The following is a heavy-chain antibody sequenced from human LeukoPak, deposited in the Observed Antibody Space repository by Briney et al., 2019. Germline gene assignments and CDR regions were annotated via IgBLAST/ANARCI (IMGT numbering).Heavy chain of an antibody. V-gene: IGHV4-4*07. CDR3: ASSRKVVSAPDYYYGMDV. J-gene: IGHJ6*02. Sequence: SETLSLTCTVPGGSISSYYWSWIRQPAGKGLEWIGRIYTSGSTNYNPSPKNRVTMSADKSKNQFSLKLSSVTAADTAVYYCASSRKVVSAPDYYYGMDVWGQGTTVTVSS. D-gene: IGHD4-23*01. CDR2: IYTSGST. CDR1: GGSISSYY.